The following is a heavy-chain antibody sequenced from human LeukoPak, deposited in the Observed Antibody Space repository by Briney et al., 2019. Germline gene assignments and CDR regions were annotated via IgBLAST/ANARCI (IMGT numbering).Heavy chain of an antibody. CDR1: GFTFSSYS. CDR3: AKDLGNWKYLIDY. J-gene: IGHJ4*02. V-gene: IGHV3-23*01. CDR2: ISGSGGST. D-gene: IGHD1-7*01. Sequence: GGSLRLSCAASGFTFSSYSMNWVRQAPGKGLEWVSAISGSGGSTNYADSVKGRFTISRGNSRNTLYLQMNSLRAEDTAVYHCAKDLGNWKYLIDYWGQGTLVTVSS.